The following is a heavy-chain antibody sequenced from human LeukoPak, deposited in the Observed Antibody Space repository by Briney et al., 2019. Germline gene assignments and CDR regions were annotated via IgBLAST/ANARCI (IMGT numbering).Heavy chain of an antibody. CDR3: AREAFPLQADATRFLGYCGGDCSPFDY. Sequence: GASVKISCKASGYTFTTYYVHWVRQAPGQGLEWMGIINPRGDSTSYAQKFQGRVIMTRDTSTSTVFMELSSLRSGDTAIYYCAREAFPLQADATRFLGYCGGDCSPFDYWGQGTLVTVSS. CDR2: INPRGDST. J-gene: IGHJ4*02. V-gene: IGHV1-46*01. CDR1: GYTFTTYY. D-gene: IGHD2-21*02.